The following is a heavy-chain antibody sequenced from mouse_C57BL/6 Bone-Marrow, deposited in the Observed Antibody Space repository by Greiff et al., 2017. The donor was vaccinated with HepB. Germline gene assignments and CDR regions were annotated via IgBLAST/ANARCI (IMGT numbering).Heavy chain of an antibody. CDR2: ISNGGGST. CDR1: GFTFSDYY. Sequence: EVQLVESGGGLVQPGGSLKLSCAASGFTFSDYYMYWVRQTPEKRLEWVAYISNGGGSTYYPDTVKGRFTISRDNAKNSLYLQMSRLKSEDTAMYYCARRGYGTYAMDYWGQGTSVTVSS. V-gene: IGHV5-12*01. J-gene: IGHJ4*01. D-gene: IGHD2-10*02. CDR3: ARRGYGTYAMDY.